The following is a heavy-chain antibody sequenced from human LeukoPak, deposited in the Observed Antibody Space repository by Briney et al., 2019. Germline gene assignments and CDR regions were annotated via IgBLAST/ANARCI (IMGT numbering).Heavy chain of an antibody. CDR1: GFTFSSYS. CDR2: ISSSSSYI. J-gene: IGHJ4*02. Sequence: GGSLRLSCAASGFTFSSYSMNWVRQAPGKGLEWVSSISSSSSYIYYADSVKGRFTISRDNAKNSLYLQMNSLRAEDTAVYYCARDNPRVVGAGLDYWGQGTLVTVSS. D-gene: IGHD1-26*01. V-gene: IGHV3-21*01. CDR3: ARDNPRVVGAGLDY.